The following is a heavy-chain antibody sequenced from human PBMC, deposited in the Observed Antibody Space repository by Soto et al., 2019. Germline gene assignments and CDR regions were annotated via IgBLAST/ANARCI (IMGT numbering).Heavy chain of an antibody. D-gene: IGHD5-12*01. Sequence: GGSLRLSCAASGFTFSNYAMSWARQAPGKGLEWVSAISGSGRNTYYASSVKGRFTISRDNSKNTVYLQMNSLRAEDTAVYYCAKWLEGSFHYFDYWGQGTLVTVSS. CDR1: GFTFSNYA. V-gene: IGHV3-23*01. CDR3: AKWLEGSFHYFDY. J-gene: IGHJ4*02. CDR2: ISGSGRNT.